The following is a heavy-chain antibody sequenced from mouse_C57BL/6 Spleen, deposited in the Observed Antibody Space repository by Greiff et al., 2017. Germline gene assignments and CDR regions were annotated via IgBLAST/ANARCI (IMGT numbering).Heavy chain of an antibody. D-gene: IGHD1-1*01. CDR3: ARDVVGNYFDY. Sequence: EVQLQQSGPVLVKPGASVKMSCKASGYTFTDYYMNWVKQSHGKSLEWIGVINPYNGGTSYNQKFKGKATLTVDKSSSTAYMELNSLTSEDSAVYYCARDVVGNYFDYWGQGTTLTVSS. CDR1: GYTFTDYY. J-gene: IGHJ2*01. V-gene: IGHV1-19*01. CDR2: INPYNGGT.